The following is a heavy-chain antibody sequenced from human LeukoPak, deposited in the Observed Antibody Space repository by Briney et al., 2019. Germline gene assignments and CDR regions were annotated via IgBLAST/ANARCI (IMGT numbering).Heavy chain of an antibody. CDR3: ARDRSGSYGYYFDY. D-gene: IGHD3-10*01. Sequence: PGGSLRLSCAASGFTFSSYSMNWVRQAPGKGLEWVSYISSSSSTIYYADSVKGRFTISRDNAKNSLYLQMNSLRAEDTAVYYCARDRSGSYGYYFDYWGQGTLVTVSS. CDR1: GFTFSSYS. V-gene: IGHV3-48*01. CDR2: ISSSSSTI. J-gene: IGHJ4*02.